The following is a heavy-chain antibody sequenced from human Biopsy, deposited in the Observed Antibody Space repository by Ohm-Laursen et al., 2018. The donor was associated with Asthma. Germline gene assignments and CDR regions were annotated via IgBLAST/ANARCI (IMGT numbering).Heavy chain of an antibody. Sequence: SLTLSLTSAVSSDSISGISWWPWVRQSRGGGLEWIGKIYNSGSTNYHPSRKGRVTISVAKSKNQFPLRLTSVTAADTAVYYCARAIGTGDWYFDVWGRGTPVTVSS. CDR3: ARAIGTGDWYFDV. CDR2: IYNSGST. V-gene: IGHV4-4*02. CDR1: SDSISGISW. J-gene: IGHJ2*01. D-gene: IGHD1-1*01.